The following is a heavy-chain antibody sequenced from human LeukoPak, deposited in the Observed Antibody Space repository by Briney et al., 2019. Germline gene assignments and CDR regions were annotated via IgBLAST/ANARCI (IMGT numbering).Heavy chain of an antibody. V-gene: IGHV4-59*01. D-gene: IGHD2-8*01. CDR3: ARGRLYEWYYFDY. CDR2: IYYSGST. Sequence: SETLSLTCSVSDDSITIYYWSWIRQPPGKGLEWIGYIYYSGSTNYNPSLKSRVTISVDTSKNQFSLKLSSVTAADTAVYYCARGRLYEWYYFDYWGQGTLVTVSS. CDR1: DDSITIYY. J-gene: IGHJ4*02.